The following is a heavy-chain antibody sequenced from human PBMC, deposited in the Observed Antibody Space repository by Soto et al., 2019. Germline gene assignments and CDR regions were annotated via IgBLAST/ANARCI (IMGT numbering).Heavy chain of an antibody. CDR2: IIPIFGTA. Sequence: VKVSCKASGGTFSSYAISWVRQAPGQGLEWMGGIIPIFGTANYAQKFQGRVTITADESTSTAYMELSSLRSEDTAVYYCAGRTQWLEYTFDYWGQGTLVTVSS. D-gene: IGHD6-19*01. CDR1: GGTFSSYA. V-gene: IGHV1-69*13. J-gene: IGHJ4*02. CDR3: AGRTQWLEYTFDY.